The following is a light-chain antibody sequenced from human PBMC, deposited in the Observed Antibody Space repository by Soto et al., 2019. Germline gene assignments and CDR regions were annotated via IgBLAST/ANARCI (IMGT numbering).Light chain of an antibody. J-gene: IGKJ4*01. CDR2: GAS. Sequence: EIVLTQSPGTLSLSPGERATLSCRASQSVSSIYLAWYQQKPGQAPRLLIYGASSRATGIPDRFSGSGSGTDFTLTISRLEPEDFAVYYCQQNDSSPLTFGGGTKVEIK. CDR3: QQNDSSPLT. CDR1: QSVSSIY. V-gene: IGKV3-20*01.